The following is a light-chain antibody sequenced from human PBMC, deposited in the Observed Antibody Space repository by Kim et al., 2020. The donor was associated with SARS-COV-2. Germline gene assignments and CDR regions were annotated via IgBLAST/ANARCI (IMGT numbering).Light chain of an antibody. Sequence: EIVLTQSPGTLSLSPGGSATLSCRASQSVSSSYLAWYQQKPGQAPRLLIYGASSRATGIPNRFSGSGSGTDFTLTISRLETEDCAVYYCQQYGSSPLTFGPGTKVKIK. CDR1: QSVSSSY. CDR2: GAS. J-gene: IGKJ3*01. CDR3: QQYGSSPLT. V-gene: IGKV3-20*01.